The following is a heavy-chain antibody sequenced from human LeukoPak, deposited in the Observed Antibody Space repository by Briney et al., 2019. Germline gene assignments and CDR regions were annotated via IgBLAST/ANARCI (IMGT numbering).Heavy chain of an antibody. CDR3: ASPLGSGYYTPFDY. J-gene: IGHJ4*02. CDR1: GGTFSSYA. D-gene: IGHD3-3*01. Sequence: GASVNVSCKASGGTFSSYAISWVRQAPGQGLEWMGGIIPIFGTANYAQKFQGRVTITADESTSTAYMELSSLRSEDTAVYYCASPLGSGYYTPFDYWGQGTLVTVSS. V-gene: IGHV1-69*13. CDR2: IIPIFGTA.